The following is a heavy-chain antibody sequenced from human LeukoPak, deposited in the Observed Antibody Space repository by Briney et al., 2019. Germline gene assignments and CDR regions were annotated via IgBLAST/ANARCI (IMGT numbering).Heavy chain of an antibody. J-gene: IGHJ4*02. V-gene: IGHV3-23*01. CDR2: ITGSGGSI. Sequence: GGSLRLSCAASGFTFSNYAMSWVRQAPGKGLEWVSTITGSGGSIYYADSVKGRFTISRDISKKSLYLQTNSLRAEDTARYYCAKGADYGDFLYFDPWGQGTLVTVSS. CDR3: AKGADYGDFLYFDP. CDR1: GFTFSNYA. D-gene: IGHD4-17*01.